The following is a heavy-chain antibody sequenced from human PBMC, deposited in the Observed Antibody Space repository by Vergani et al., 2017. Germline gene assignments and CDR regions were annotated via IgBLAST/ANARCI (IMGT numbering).Heavy chain of an antibody. J-gene: IGHJ4*02. CDR1: GFTFSSYA. CDR2: ISGSGGST. CDR3: AKADRITMIVVVTQFDY. D-gene: IGHD3-22*01. V-gene: IGHV3-23*01. Sequence: EVQLLESGGGLVQPGGSLRLSCAASGFTFSSYAMSWVRQAPGKGLEWVSAISGSGGSTYYADSVKGRFTISRDNSKNTLYLQMNSLRAEDTAVYYCAKADRITMIVVVTQFDYWGQGTLVTVSS.